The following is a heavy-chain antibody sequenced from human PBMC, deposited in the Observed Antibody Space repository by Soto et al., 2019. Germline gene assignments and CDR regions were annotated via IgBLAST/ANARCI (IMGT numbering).Heavy chain of an antibody. CDR1: GYTFTGYY. V-gene: IGHV1-2*04. J-gene: IGHJ3*02. CDR2: INPNSGGT. CDR3: ARDIGAWFTMVRDDALDI. Sequence: ASVKVSCKASGYTFTGYYMHWVRQAPGQGLEWMGWINPNSGGTNYAQKFQGWVTMTRDTSISTAYMELSRLRSDDTAVYYCARDIGAWFTMVRDDALDIWGQGTMVTVAS. D-gene: IGHD3-10*01.